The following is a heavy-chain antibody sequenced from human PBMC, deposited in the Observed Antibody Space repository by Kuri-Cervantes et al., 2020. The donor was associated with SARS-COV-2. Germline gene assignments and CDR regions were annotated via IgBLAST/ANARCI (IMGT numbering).Heavy chain of an antibody. CDR2: ISSSSSYI. V-gene: IGHV3-21*01. CDR3: ARDYYYDSSVHFDY. CDR1: GFTFSSFS. Sequence: GESLKISCAASGFTFSSFSMNWVRQAPGKGLEWVSSISSSSSYIYYVDSAKGRFTISRDNAKNSLYLQMNSLRAEDTAVYYCARDYYYDSSVHFDYWGQGTPVTVSS. D-gene: IGHD3-22*01. J-gene: IGHJ4*02.